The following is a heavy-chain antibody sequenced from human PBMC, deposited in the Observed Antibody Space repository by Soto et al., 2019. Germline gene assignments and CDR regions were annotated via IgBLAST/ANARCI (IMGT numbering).Heavy chain of an antibody. Sequence: ASETLSLTCTVSGVSIGSYYWSWIRQPPGKGLEWIGYIYYSGSTNYNPSLKSRVTISVDTSKNQFSLKLSSVTAADTAVYYCARVLVPAAIGYYYGMDVWGQGTTVTVSS. J-gene: IGHJ6*02. CDR3: ARVLVPAAIGYYYGMDV. V-gene: IGHV4-59*01. D-gene: IGHD2-2*02. CDR1: GVSIGSYY. CDR2: IYYSGST.